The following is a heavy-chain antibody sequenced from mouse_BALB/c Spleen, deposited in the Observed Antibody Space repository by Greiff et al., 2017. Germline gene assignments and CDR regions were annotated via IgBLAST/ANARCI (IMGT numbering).Heavy chain of an antibody. V-gene: IGHV1-14*01. J-gene: IGHJ4*01. CDR2: INPYNDGT. Sequence: EVQLQQSGPELVKPGASVKMSCKASGYTFTSYVMHWVKQKPGQGLEWIGYINPYNDGTKYNEKFKGKATLTSDKSSSTAYMGLSSLTSEDSAVYYCARGLGYYGGAMDYWGQGTSVTVSS. CDR1: GYTFTSYV. D-gene: IGHD1-1*01. CDR3: ARGLGYYGGAMDY.